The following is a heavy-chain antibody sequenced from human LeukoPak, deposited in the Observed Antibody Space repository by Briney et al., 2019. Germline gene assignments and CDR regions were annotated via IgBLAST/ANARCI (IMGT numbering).Heavy chain of an antibody. CDR1: GFTFSSYG. Sequence: GGSLRLSCAASGFTFSSYGMHWVRQAPGKGLEWVAVIWYDGSNRYYADSVKGRFTISRDNSKNTLYLQMNSLRAEDTAVYYCARGDYGDYVYYYYGMDVWGQGTTVTVSS. D-gene: IGHD4-17*01. CDR3: ARGDYGDYVYYYYGMDV. J-gene: IGHJ6*02. V-gene: IGHV3-33*01. CDR2: IWYDGSNR.